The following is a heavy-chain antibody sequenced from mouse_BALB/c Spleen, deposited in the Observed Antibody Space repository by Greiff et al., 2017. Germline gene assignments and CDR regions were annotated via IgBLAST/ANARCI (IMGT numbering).Heavy chain of an antibody. CDR3: ARQGGYYAMDY. CDR1: GYSITSDYA. D-gene: IGHD1-1*02. CDR2: ISYSGST. J-gene: IGHJ4*01. V-gene: IGHV3-2*02. Sequence: VQLKESGPGLVKPSQSLSLTCTVTGYSITSDYAWNWIRQFPGNKLEWMGYISYSGSTSYNPSLKSRISITRDTSKNQFFLQLNSVTTEDTATYYCARQGGYYAMDYWGQGTSVTVSS.